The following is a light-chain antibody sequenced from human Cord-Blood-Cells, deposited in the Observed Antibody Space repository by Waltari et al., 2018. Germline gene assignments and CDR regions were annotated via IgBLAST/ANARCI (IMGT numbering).Light chain of an antibody. CDR2: EVS. Sequence: QSALTPPPPASGSPGQSVTNSCTGTSSDVRGYNYVSWYQQHPGKAPKLMIYEVSKRPSGVPDRFSGSKSGNTASLTVSGLQAEDEADYYCSSYAGSNNYVFGTGTKVTVL. CDR1: SSDVRGYNY. CDR3: SSYAGSNNYV. J-gene: IGLJ1*01. V-gene: IGLV2-8*01.